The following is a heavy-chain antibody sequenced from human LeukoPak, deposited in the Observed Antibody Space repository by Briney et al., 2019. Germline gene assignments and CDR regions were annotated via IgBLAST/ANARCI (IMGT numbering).Heavy chain of an antibody. D-gene: IGHD6-6*01. V-gene: IGHV4-59*01. CDR1: GASITTYY. CDR2: IYHSGST. CDR3: AREYSTSSEGDYFDY. J-gene: IGHJ4*02. Sequence: SETLSLTCTVSGASITTYYWTWIRQPPGKGLEWIGYIYHSGSTNYNPSLKSRVTTSLDTSRNQFSLRLSSVTAADTAVYFCAREYSTSSEGDYFDYWGQGSLVTVSS.